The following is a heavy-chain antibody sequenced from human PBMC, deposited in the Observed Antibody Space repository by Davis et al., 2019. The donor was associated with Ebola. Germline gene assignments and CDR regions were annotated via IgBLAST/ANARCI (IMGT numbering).Heavy chain of an antibody. D-gene: IGHD3-10*01. V-gene: IGHV3-15*01. CDR3: TRDHGDYLANYGMDV. J-gene: IGHJ6*02. Sequence: GGSLRLSCAASGFTFSNAWMTWVRQSPGKGLEWVGRIKSKTDGGTTDYAAPVKGRFTISRDDSKNTLYLQMNSLKTEDTAVYYYTRDHGDYLANYGMDVWGQGTTVTVSS. CDR1: GFTFSNAW. CDR2: IKSKTDGGTT.